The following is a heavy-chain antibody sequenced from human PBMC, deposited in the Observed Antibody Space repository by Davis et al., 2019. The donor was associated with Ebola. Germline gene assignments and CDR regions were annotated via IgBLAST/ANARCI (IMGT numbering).Heavy chain of an antibody. CDR2: IYYSGST. D-gene: IGHD3-22*01. CDR3: ASPALIYYYDSSGYRFDY. V-gene: IGHV4-39*01. J-gene: IGHJ4*02. Sequence: MPGGSLRLSCTVSGGSISSSSYYWGWIRQPPGKGLEWIGSIYYSGSTYYNPSLKSRVTISVDTSKNQFSLKLSSVTAADTAVYYCASPALIYYYDSSGYRFDYWSQGTLVTVSS. CDR1: GGSISSSSYY.